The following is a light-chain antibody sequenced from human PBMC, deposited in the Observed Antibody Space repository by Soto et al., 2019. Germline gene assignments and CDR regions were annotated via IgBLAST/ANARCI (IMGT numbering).Light chain of an antibody. Sequence: DIVLTQSPGTLSLSPGQRSTLSCRASQSISSSFLAWYQQKPGQAPRLLIYGASSRATGITDRFSGSGSGTDFTLTISRLEPEDFAVYYCQQYGSSPITVGQGTRLEIK. CDR1: QSISSSF. J-gene: IGKJ5*01. V-gene: IGKV3-20*01. CDR2: GAS. CDR3: QQYGSSPIT.